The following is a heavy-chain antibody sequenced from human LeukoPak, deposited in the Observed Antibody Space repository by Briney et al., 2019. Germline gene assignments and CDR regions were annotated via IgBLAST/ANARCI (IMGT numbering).Heavy chain of an antibody. Sequence: ASVKVSCKASGYTFTSYDINWGRQAPGEGVEWMGWMNPKRGKTVYAQKFKGRVTITRNSSISTAYMEVSSLRSEDTAVYYCARGVREDDDYWGQGTLVTVSS. J-gene: IGHJ4*02. CDR3: ARGVREDDDY. CDR2: MNPKRGKT. D-gene: IGHD3-10*02. V-gene: IGHV1-8*03. CDR1: GYTFTSYD.